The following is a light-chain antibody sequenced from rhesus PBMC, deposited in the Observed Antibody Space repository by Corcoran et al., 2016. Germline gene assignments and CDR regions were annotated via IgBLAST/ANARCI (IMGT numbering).Light chain of an antibody. CDR1: QGISKD. CDR3: QHYYRNPWT. Sequence: DIQMTQSPSSLSASVGDRVTITCRASQGISKDLAWYQQKPGETPKLLIYEASSLQSGIPSRFSGSGSGTDFTLTISRLQPEDFATNYCQHYYRNPWTFGQGTKVEIK. CDR2: EAS. J-gene: IGKJ1*01. V-gene: IGKV1-25*01.